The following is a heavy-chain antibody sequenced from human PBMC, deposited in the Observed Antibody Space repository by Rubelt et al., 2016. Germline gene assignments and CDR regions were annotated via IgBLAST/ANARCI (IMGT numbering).Heavy chain of an antibody. D-gene: IGHD2-2*01. Sequence: WSWVRQPPGKGLEWIGSIYYSGSTYYNPSLKSRVTISVDTSKNQFSLKLSSVTAADTAVYYCARAHGGYCSSTSCYLRAFDIWGQVTMVTVSS. J-gene: IGHJ3*02. CDR2: IYYSGST. CDR3: ARAHGGYCSSTSCYLRAFDI. V-gene: IGHV4-39*01.